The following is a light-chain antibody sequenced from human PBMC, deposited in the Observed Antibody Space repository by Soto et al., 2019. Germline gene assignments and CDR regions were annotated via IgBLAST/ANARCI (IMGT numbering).Light chain of an antibody. CDR1: SSNIGAGYD. Sequence: QSVLTQPPSVSGAPGQRVTISCTGSSSNIGAGYDVHWYQQLPGTAPKLLIYGNSNRPSGVPDRFSGSKTGTSASLAFTGLQAEDEADYYCHSYDSSLSGSVVFGGGTKLTVL. CDR2: GNS. CDR3: HSYDSSLSGSVV. V-gene: IGLV1-40*01. J-gene: IGLJ2*01.